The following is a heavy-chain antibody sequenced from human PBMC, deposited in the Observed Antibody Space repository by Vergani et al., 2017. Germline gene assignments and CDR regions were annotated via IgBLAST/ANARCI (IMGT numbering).Heavy chain of an antibody. CDR2: IYYSGST. D-gene: IGHD3-3*01. CDR3: ASFPTYYDFWSP. Sequence: QVQLQESGPGLVKPSETLSLTCTVSGGSISSYYWSWIRQPPGKGLEWIGYIYYSGSTNYNPSLKSRVTISVDTSKNQFSLKLSSVTAADTAVYYCASFPTYYDFWSPWGQGTLVTVSS. J-gene: IGHJ5*02. V-gene: IGHV4-59*01. CDR1: GGSISSYY.